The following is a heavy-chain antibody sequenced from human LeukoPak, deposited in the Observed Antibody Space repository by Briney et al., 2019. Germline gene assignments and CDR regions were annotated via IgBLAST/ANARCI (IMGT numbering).Heavy chain of an antibody. Sequence: SVKVSCKASGGTFSSYTISWVRQAPGQGLEWMGRIIPILGIANYAQKFQGRVTITADKSTSTAYMELSSLRSEDTAVYYCARDHEDCSGYYYQFDYWGQGTLVTVSS. CDR1: GGTFSSYT. CDR3: ARDHEDCSGYYYQFDY. CDR2: IIPILGIA. V-gene: IGHV1-69*04. J-gene: IGHJ4*02. D-gene: IGHD3-22*01.